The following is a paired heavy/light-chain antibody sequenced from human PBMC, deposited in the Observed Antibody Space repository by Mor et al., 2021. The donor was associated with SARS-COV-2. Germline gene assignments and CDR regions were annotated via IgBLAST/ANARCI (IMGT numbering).Heavy chain of an antibody. Sequence: QFQLVQSGAEVKKPGASMRVSCKASGYTFTTYPIHWVRQAPGQRLEWLGSINAGDAVTKYSQKFQGRVSLTRDISASTVYMALASLTSEDTAIYYCVRESRNQVVRVSYYYGLDVWGQGTTVTVS. CDR2: INAGDAVT. D-gene: IGHD2-15*01. CDR1: GYTFTTYP. CDR3: VRESRNQVVRVSYYYGLDV. V-gene: IGHV1-3*01. J-gene: IGHJ6*02.
Light chain of an antibody. V-gene: IGKV2-28*01. CDR2: LGS. CDR3: MQALHTPRT. J-gene: IGKJ1*01. Sequence: DIVMTQSPLSLPVTPGEPASISCWSSLSLLNSDGYNYVDWYLQKPGQSPQLLIYLGSSRAYGVPDRFSGSASGTDFTLKISRVEAEDVGVYYCMQALHTPRTFGQGTKVEIK. CDR1: LSLLNSDGYNY.